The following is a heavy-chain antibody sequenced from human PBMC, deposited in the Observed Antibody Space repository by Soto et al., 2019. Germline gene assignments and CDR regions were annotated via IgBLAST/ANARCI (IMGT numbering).Heavy chain of an antibody. J-gene: IGHJ4*02. Sequence: SETLSLTCVVSGGPVSGDDLYCRWIRHLPGKGLEGIVNVYHTVTTYYNPSPKSRVSMSVDTSQNQFSLKLSSVTAADTAVYYCAREFSNSPEAFDSWGQGSLVT. V-gene: IGHV4-31*02. CDR3: AREFSNSPEAFDS. CDR2: VYHTVTT. CDR1: GGPVSGDDLY. D-gene: IGHD6-6*01.